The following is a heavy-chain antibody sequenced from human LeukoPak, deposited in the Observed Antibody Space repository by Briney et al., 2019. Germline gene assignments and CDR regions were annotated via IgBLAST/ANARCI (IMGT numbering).Heavy chain of an antibody. CDR3: ARVSTVAGDY. CDR1: GFTFSSYS. CDR2: ISSSSSSTI. J-gene: IGHJ4*02. D-gene: IGHD6-19*01. V-gene: IGHV3-48*04. Sequence: GGSLRLSCAASGFTFSSYSMNWVRQAPGKGLEWVSYISSSSSSTIYYADPVKGRFTISRDNAKNSLYLQMNSLRAEDTAVYYCARVSTVAGDYWGQGTLVTVSS.